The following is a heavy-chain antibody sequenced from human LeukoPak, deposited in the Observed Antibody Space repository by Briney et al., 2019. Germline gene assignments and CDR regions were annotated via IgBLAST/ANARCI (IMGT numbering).Heavy chain of an antibody. J-gene: IGHJ3*02. CDR2: IYYSGST. D-gene: IGHD3-22*01. CDR1: GGSISSGDYY. CDR3: ARDTNTYYYDSSGPNDAFDI. Sequence: KPSETLSLTCTVSGGSISSGDYYWSWIRQPPGKGLEWIGYIYYSGSTYYNPSLKSRVTISVDTSKNQFSLKLSSVTAADTAVYYCARDTNTYYYDSSGPNDAFDIWGQGTMVTVSS. V-gene: IGHV4-30-4*01.